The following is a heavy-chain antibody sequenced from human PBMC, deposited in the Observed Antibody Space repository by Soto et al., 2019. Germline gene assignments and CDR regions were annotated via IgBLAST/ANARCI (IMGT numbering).Heavy chain of an antibody. CDR1: GFTFSSYS. J-gene: IGHJ3*02. V-gene: IGHV3-21*01. Sequence: GGSLRLSCAASGFTFSSYSMNWVRQAPGKGLEWVSSISSSSSYIYYADSVKGRFTISRDNAKDSLYLHMNSLRAEVTAVYYCASARIDYYGSGSYYNDFDIWGQGTMVTVSS. CDR2: ISSSSSYI. CDR3: ASARIDYYGSGSYYNDFDI. D-gene: IGHD3-10*01.